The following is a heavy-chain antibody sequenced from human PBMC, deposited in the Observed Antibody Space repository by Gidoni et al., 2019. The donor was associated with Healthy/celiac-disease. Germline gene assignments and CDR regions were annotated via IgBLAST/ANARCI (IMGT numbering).Heavy chain of an antibody. CDR2: ISDDGSNK. V-gene: IGHV3-30*18. Sequence: QVQLVESGGGVVQPGRSLRLSCAASGFTFSSYGMHWVRQAPGKGLEWVAVISDDGSNKYYADSGKGRFTISRDNSKNTRYLQMNSLRAEDTAVYYCAKDPFAFGSGTTRYYFDYWRQGTLVTVSS. J-gene: IGHJ4*02. D-gene: IGHD3-10*01. CDR1: GFTFSSYG. CDR3: AKDPFAFGSGTTRYYFDY.